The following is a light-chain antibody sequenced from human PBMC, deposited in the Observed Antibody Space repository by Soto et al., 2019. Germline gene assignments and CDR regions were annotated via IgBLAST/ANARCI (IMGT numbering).Light chain of an antibody. CDR1: SSDVGGYNY. V-gene: IGLV2-14*01. J-gene: IGLJ2*01. CDR2: DAS. CDR3: SSYTSSSTLDVV. Sequence: QSALTQPASVSGSPGQSITISCTGTSSDVGGYNYVSWYQQHPGKAPKLMIYDASNRPSGVSNRFSGSKSGNTASLPISGLPAEDEADYYCSSYTSSSTLDVVFGGGTKLTVL.